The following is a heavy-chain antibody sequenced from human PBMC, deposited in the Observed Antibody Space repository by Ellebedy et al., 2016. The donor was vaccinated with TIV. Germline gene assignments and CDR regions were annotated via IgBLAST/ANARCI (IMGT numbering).Heavy chain of an antibody. Sequence: SETLSLTCTVSGDSISNGGSYWSWIRQQPGKGLEWIGYIYYSGSTYYNPSLKSRVTISVDTSKNQFSLKLSSVTAADTAVYYCARDGGDFWSGTYGMDVWGQGTTVTVSS. D-gene: IGHD3-3*01. CDR3: ARDGGDFWSGTYGMDV. CDR1: GDSISNGGSY. J-gene: IGHJ6*02. CDR2: IYYSGST. V-gene: IGHV4-31*03.